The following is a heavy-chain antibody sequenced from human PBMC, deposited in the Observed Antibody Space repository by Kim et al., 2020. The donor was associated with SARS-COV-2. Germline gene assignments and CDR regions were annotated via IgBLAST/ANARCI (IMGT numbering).Heavy chain of an antibody. Sequence: SETLSLTCTVSGGSISSSSYYWGWIRQPPGKGRVWIGSIYYSGSTYYNPSLKSPVTISVDTSKNQFSLNLSSVTAADTAVYYCARHLFPFMTTVTTPFDYWGQGTLVTLSS. D-gene: IGHD4-17*01. V-gene: IGHV4-39*01. CDR1: GGSISSSSYY. CDR2: IYYSGST. J-gene: IGHJ4*02. CDR3: ARHLFPFMTTVTTPFDY.